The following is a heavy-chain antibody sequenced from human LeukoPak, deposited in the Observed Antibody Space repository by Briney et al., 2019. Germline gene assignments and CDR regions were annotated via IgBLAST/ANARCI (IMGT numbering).Heavy chain of an antibody. V-gene: IGHV3-21*01. CDR2: ISSSSSYI. CDR3: ARMYYVRGVLFYYFDY. CDR1: GFTSSSYS. Sequence: GGSLRLSCTASGFTSSSYSMNWVRQAPGKGLEWVSSISSSSSYIYYADSAKGRFTISRDNAKNSLYLQMNSLRAEDTAVYYCARMYYVRGVLFYYFDYWGQGTLVTVSS. D-gene: IGHD3-10*01. J-gene: IGHJ4*02.